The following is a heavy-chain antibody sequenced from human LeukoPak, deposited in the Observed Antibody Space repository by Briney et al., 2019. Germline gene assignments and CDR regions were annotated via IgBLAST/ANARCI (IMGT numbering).Heavy chain of an antibody. CDR2: IVVGSGNK. CDR3: AAGVGSTTADY. D-gene: IGHD1-26*01. CDR1: GFTFSSSA. V-gene: IGHV1-58*01. J-gene: IGHJ4*02. Sequence: GASVKVSCKASGFTFSSSAVQWVRQARGQRLEWIGWIVVGSGNKNYAQKFQERVTITRDMSTNTAYMELSSLRSDDTAVYYCAAGVGSTTADYWGQGTLVTVSS.